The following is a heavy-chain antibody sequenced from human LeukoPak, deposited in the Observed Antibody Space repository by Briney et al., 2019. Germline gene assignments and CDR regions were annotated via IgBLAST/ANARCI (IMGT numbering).Heavy chain of an antibody. V-gene: IGHV4-30-4*07. CDR2: LYYSGST. Sequence: NPSETLSLTCAVSGGSISGDGYSWICNPPPQGQGLKWIGNLYYSGSTYYNPSLKSRVTISVDTSKNQLSLKLSSVTAADTAVYYCARESNYHGSGTGWFDPWGQGTLVTVSS. CDR1: GGSISGDGYS. J-gene: IGHJ5*02. D-gene: IGHD3-10*01. CDR3: ARESNYHGSGTGWFDP.